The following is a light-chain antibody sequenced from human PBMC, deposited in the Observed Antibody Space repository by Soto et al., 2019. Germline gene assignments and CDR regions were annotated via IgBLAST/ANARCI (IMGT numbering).Light chain of an antibody. Sequence: DIQMTQSPSSLSASVGDRVTITCRASQDISVYLAWYQQKPGKVPKLLIYSASTLQSGVPSTFSGSGAGTDFTHTISSLQPEDVATYYCQKFNNAPLTFGQGTRLEIK. V-gene: IGKV1-27*01. J-gene: IGKJ5*01. CDR3: QKFNNAPLT. CDR1: QDISVY. CDR2: SAS.